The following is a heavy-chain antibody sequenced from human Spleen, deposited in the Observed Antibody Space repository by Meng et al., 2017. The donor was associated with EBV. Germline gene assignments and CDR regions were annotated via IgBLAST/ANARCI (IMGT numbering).Heavy chain of an antibody. V-gene: IGHV1-3*01. CDR2: INAGNGNT. J-gene: IGHJ5*02. Sequence: QVQIVQSGAEVKKPGASVKVSCKAWGYTFTSYAMHWVRQAPGQRLEWMGWINAGNGNTKYSQKFQGRVTITRDTSASTAYMELSSLRSEDTAVYYCARDSVGYDFWSGITPDWFDPWGQGTLVTVSS. CDR1: GYTFTSYA. D-gene: IGHD3-3*01. CDR3: ARDSVGYDFWSGITPDWFDP.